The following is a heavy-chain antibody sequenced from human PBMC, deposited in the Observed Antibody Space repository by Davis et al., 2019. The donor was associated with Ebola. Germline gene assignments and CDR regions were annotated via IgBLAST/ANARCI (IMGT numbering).Heavy chain of an antibody. V-gene: IGHV1-69*13. Sequence: AASVKVSCKASGYTFTSYAFNWVRQAPGQGLEWMGGIMPFFDATAYAEKFQGRLTIVADESTSTVYMDLISLRSEDTAVYYCARDYCSTSSCYGLVHYGLDVWGQGTTVTVSS. J-gene: IGHJ6*02. D-gene: IGHD2-2*01. CDR3: ARDYCSTSSCYGLVHYGLDV. CDR1: GYTFTSYA. CDR2: IMPFFDAT.